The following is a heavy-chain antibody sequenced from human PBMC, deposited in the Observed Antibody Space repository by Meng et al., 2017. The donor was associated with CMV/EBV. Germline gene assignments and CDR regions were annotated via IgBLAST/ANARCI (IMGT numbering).Heavy chain of an antibody. D-gene: IGHD2-2*01. V-gene: IGHV3-30*02. J-gene: IGHJ4*02. CDR2: IRYDGNDK. CDR1: GLPFNTYG. CDR3: AKGPYCSTTTCSRLQYYLDH. Sequence: GESLKISCTMSGLPFNTYGMHWVRQAPGKGLEWLAFIRYDGNDKYYADSVKGRFTISRDNSKSTLSLQLNSLRPEDTAMFYCAKGPYCSTTTCSRLQYYLDHWGQGVLVTVSS.